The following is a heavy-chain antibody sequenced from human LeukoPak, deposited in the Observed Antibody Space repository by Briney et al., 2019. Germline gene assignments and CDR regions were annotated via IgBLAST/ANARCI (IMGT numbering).Heavy chain of an antibody. Sequence: PGGSLRLSCAASGFTFSSYGMHWVRQAPGKGLEWVAVIWYDGSNKYYADSVKGRFTISRDNSKNTLYLQMNSLRAEDTAVYYCARDYGDYYDSSGSDYWGQGTLVTVSS. V-gene: IGHV3-33*01. CDR1: GFTFSSYG. D-gene: IGHD3-22*01. J-gene: IGHJ4*02. CDR2: IWYDGSNK. CDR3: ARDYGDYYDSSGSDY.